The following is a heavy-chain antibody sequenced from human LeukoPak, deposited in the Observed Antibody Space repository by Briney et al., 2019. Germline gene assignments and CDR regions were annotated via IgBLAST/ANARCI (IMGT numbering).Heavy chain of an antibody. V-gene: IGHV4-38-2*02. D-gene: IGHD6-13*01. Sequence: PSETLSLTCTVSGYSISSGYYWGWIRQPPGKGLEWIGSIYHSGSTYYNPSLKSRVTISVDTSKNQFSLKLSSVTAADTAVYYCARDPGAIAAAGYLWGGFDYWGQGTLVTVSS. J-gene: IGHJ4*02. CDR3: ARDPGAIAAAGYLWGGFDY. CDR1: GYSISSGYY. CDR2: IYHSGST.